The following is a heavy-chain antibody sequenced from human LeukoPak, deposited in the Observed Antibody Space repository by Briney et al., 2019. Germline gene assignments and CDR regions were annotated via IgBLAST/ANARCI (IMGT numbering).Heavy chain of an antibody. D-gene: IGHD6-19*01. CDR1: GFIFNNYA. CDR3: AKDNRRHYTSGPNPDSLH. V-gene: IGHV3-9*01. CDR2: ISWNSGSI. Sequence: GRSLRLSCAGSGFIFNNYAMHWVRQPPGKGLEWVSGISWNSGSIDYADSVKGRSTISRDNAKNSLYLQMNSLRVEDTAFYYCAKDNRRHYTSGPNPDSLHWGQGALVTVSS. J-gene: IGHJ4*02.